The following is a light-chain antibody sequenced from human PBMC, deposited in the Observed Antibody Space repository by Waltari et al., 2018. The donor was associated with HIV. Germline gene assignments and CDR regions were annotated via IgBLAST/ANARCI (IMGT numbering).Light chain of an antibody. V-gene: IGKV3-11*01. CDR1: QSVSSY. Sequence: EIVLTQSPATRALAPGERATLSCRASQSVSSYLAWYQQKPGQAPRLPIYDASNRATGIPAMSSGSGSGTDFTLTISRLEPEDFAVYYCQQRSNWPPLTFGPGTRLAIK. CDR2: DAS. J-gene: IGKJ5*01. CDR3: QQRSNWPPLT.